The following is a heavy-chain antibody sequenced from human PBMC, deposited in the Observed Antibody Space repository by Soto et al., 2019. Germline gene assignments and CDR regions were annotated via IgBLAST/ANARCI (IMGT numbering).Heavy chain of an antibody. J-gene: IGHJ3*01. D-gene: IGHD3-22*01. V-gene: IGHV4-39*01. Sequence: QLQLQESGPGLVRPSETLSLTCIVSGGSISSSSYYWGWIRQPPGKGLEWIGSIYSSGSAYYNPSLKSRVTISVDTSKNQFSLKQTSVTAADTAVYYCSTPVSSGYQALEVWGQGTMVTVSS. CDR1: GGSISSSSYY. CDR3: STPVSSGYQALEV. CDR2: IYSSGSA.